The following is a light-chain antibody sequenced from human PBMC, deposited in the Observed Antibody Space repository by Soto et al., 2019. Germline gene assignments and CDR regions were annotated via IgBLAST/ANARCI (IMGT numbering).Light chain of an antibody. Sequence: QSVLTQPPSVSGAPGQRVTISCTGSSSNIGAGYDVHWYQQLPGTAPTLLISGNTDRPSGVPDRFSGSKSGTSASLAITGLQTEDEADYYCQSFDRGLTAWVFGGGTKLTVL. V-gene: IGLV1-40*01. CDR1: SSNIGAGYD. J-gene: IGLJ3*02. CDR3: QSFDRGLTAWV. CDR2: GNT.